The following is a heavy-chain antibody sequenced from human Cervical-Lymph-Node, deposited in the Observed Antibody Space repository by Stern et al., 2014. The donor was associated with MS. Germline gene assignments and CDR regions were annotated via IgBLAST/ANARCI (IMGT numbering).Heavy chain of an antibody. CDR3: ARDLRYYYDSSGYYYRWFDP. CDR1: GGSISSGGYY. CDR2: IYYSGST. V-gene: IGHV4-31*03. D-gene: IGHD3-22*01. J-gene: IGHJ5*02. Sequence: QLQLQESGPGLVKPSQTLSLTCTVSGGSISSGGYYWSWIRQHPGKGLEWLGYIYYSGSTYYNTSLKSRVTISVETSTNQFSLKLSSVTAADTAVYYCARDLRYYYDSSGYYYRWFDPWGQGTLVTVSS.